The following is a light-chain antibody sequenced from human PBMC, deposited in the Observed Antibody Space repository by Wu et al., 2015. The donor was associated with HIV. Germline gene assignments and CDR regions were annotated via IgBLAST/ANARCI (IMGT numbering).Light chain of an antibody. V-gene: IGKV3-20*01. J-gene: IGKJ1*01. Sequence: EIVLTQSPGTLSLSPGERATLSCRASQSVSSTSLAWYQQKPGQAPRLLIYGASSRATGIPDRFSGSGSGTDFTFTISGLEPEDFAVYCCQYYGTLPTFGQGTKVEIK. CDR2: GAS. CDR3: QYYGTLPT. CDR1: QSVSSTS.